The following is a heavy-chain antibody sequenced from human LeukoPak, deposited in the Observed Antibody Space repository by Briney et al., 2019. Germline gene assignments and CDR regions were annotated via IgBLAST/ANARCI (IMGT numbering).Heavy chain of an antibody. CDR3: AKVPITMVRGVILYYFDY. D-gene: IGHD3-10*01. V-gene: IGHV3-23*01. Sequence: GGSLRLSCAASGFTFSSYAMSWVRQAPGKGLEWVSAISGSGGSTYYADSVKGRFTISRDNSKNTLYQQMNSLRAEDTAVYYCAKVPITMVRGVILYYFDYWGQGTLVTVSS. CDR2: ISGSGGST. J-gene: IGHJ4*02. CDR1: GFTFSSYA.